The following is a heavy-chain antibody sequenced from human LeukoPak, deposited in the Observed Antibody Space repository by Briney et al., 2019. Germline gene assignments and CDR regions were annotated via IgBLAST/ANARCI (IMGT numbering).Heavy chain of an antibody. V-gene: IGHV4-4*02. Sequence: SETLSLTCAVSGGSISSSNWWGWVRQPPGKGLECIGEIHHSGTTNYNPSLKSRVTISVDKSKNEFSLKLNSVTAADTAVYYCARAFLVGYSPEEYFFDYWGQGTLVTVSS. CDR3: ARAFLVGYSPEEYFFDY. D-gene: IGHD2-15*01. J-gene: IGHJ4*02. CDR2: IHHSGTT. CDR1: GGSISSSNW.